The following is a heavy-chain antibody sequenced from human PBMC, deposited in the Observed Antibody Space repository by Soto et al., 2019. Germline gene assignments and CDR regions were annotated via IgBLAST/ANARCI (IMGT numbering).Heavy chain of an antibody. CDR3: ARVESSGYYFPFHY. Sequence: QVQLVQSGAEVKKPGSSVKVSCKASGGTFSNYAISWVRQAPGQGLGWMGGIIPMFGTATYAQKFQGRVTITADESTSTAYMELCSLRSGDTAVYYCARVESSGYYFPFHYWGQGTLVTVSS. D-gene: IGHD3-22*01. V-gene: IGHV1-69*01. J-gene: IGHJ4*02. CDR2: IIPMFGTA. CDR1: GGTFSNYA.